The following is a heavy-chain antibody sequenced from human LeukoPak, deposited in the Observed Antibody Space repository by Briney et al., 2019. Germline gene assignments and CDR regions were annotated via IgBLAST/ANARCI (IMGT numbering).Heavy chain of an antibody. CDR3: ASELYGSGSYPLGY. D-gene: IGHD3-10*01. CDR1: GGSISSSSYY. V-gene: IGHV4-39*07. Sequence: SETLSLTCTVSGGSISSSSYYWGWIRQPPGKGLEWIGEINHSGSTNYNPSLKSRVTISVDRSKNQFSLKLTSVTAADTAVYYCASELYGSGSYPLGYWGQGTLVTVSS. J-gene: IGHJ4*02. CDR2: INHSGST.